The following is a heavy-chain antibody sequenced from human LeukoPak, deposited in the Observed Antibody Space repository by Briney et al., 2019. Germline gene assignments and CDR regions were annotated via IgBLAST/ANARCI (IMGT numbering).Heavy chain of an antibody. CDR3: ARDRLWGAAAGFPHYYYGMDV. CDR2: IYYSGST. D-gene: IGHD6-13*01. CDR1: GGSISSYY. J-gene: IGHJ6*02. V-gene: IGHV4-59*01. Sequence: SETLSLTCTVSGGSISSYYWSWIRQPPGKGLEWIGYIYYSGSTNYNPSLKSRVTISVDTSKNQFSLKLSSVTAADTAVYYCARDRLWGAAAGFPHYYYGMDVWGQGTTVTVSS.